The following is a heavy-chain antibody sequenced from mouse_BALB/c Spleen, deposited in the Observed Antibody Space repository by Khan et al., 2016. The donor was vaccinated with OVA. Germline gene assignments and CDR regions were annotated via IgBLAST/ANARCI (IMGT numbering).Heavy chain of an antibody. V-gene: IGHV3-2*02. CDR2: ISYSGST. CDR1: GYSITSDYA. CDR3: ARRYYYGHWYFDV. D-gene: IGHD1-1*01. Sequence: EVQLQESGPGLMKPSQSLSLTCTVSGYSITSDYAWNWIRQFPGNKLEWMGYISYSGSTGYNPSLKSRLSITRDTSNNQFFLQLNSVTTEDTATYYSARRYYYGHWYFDVWGAGTTVTVSS. J-gene: IGHJ1*01.